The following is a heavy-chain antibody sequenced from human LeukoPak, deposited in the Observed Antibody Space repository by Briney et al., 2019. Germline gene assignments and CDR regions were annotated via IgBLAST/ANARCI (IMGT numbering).Heavy chain of an antibody. J-gene: IGHJ4*02. Sequence: GGSLRLSCAASGFTFSKYWMSWIRQAPGKGLEWAAHISEDGSNKYHVESVKGRFTISRDNAKNSLYLQMNSLRVEDTAVYYCVSRAGTYYETSDYFLVQANSWGQGTLATVSS. V-gene: IGHV3-7*01. CDR2: ISEDGSNK. CDR3: VSRAGTYYETSDYFLVQANS. D-gene: IGHD3-22*01. CDR1: GFTFSKYW.